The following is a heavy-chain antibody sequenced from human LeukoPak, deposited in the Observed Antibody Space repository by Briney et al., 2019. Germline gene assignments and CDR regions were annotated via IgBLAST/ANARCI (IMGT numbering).Heavy chain of an antibody. D-gene: IGHD3-10*01. Sequence: QPRRSLRLSCAASGFIFSTYGMHWVRQAPGKGLEWVALMSYDGSTKYYGDSVKGRFTISRDNSKNTLYLQMNSLRAEDTAVYYCAKDQSAMVRGAYYFDYWGQGTLVTVSS. J-gene: IGHJ4*02. V-gene: IGHV3-30*18. CDR2: MSYDGSTK. CDR1: GFIFSTYG. CDR3: AKDQSAMVRGAYYFDY.